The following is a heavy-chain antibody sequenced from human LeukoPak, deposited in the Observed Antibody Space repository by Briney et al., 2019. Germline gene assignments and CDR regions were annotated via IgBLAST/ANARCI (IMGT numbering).Heavy chain of an antibody. CDR2: ISSSSSYI. CDR1: GFTFSSYS. CDR3: ASTLHVVVPAAIGYIDY. D-gene: IGHD2-2*02. Sequence: PGGSLRLSCAASGFTFSSYSMNWVRQAPGKGREWVSSISSSSSYIYYADSVTRRFTISRENAKKSLYLQMHSLRAEDTDVYYCASTLHVVVPAAIGYIDYWGQGTLVTVSS. J-gene: IGHJ4*02. V-gene: IGHV3-21*01.